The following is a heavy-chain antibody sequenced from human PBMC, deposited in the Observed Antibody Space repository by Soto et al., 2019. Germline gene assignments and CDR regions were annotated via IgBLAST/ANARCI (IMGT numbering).Heavy chain of an antibody. CDR2: ISYDGSNK. J-gene: IGHJ5*02. CDR1: GFSFSSYA. D-gene: IGHD3-10*01. CDR3: ARGPRGTMVGGVNAWIDP. Sequence: QVQLVESGGGVVQPGRSLRLSCAASGFSFSSYAMHWVRQAAGKGLEWVALISYDGSNKYYADSVKGRFTISRDNSKNTLYLQMNSLRAEDTAVYYCARGPRGTMVGGVNAWIDPWGQGTLVTVSS. V-gene: IGHV3-30-3*01.